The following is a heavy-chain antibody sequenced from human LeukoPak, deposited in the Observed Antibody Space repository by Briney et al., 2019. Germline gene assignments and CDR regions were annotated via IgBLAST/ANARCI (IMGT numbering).Heavy chain of an antibody. CDR1: GGSISSGDYF. CDR2: IYYSGST. D-gene: IGHD6-13*01. J-gene: IGHJ4*02. Sequence: SETLSLTCNVSGGSISSGDYFWNWIRQPPGKGLEWIGYIYYSGSTNYNPSLKSRVTISVDTSKNQFSLKLSSVTAADTAVYYCARLRGSSWYPNFDYWGQGTLVTVSS. V-gene: IGHV4-61*08. CDR3: ARLRGSSWYPNFDY.